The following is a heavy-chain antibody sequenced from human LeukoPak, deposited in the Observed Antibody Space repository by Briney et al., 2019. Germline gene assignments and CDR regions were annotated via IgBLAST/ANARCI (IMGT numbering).Heavy chain of an antibody. Sequence: PSQTLSLTCTVSGGSISSGGYYWSWIRQPPGKGLEWIGYIYHSGSTYYNPSLKSRVTISVDRSKNQFSLKLSSVTAADTAVYYCARVGLELPTGGAFDIWGQGTMVTVSS. CDR1: GGSISSGGYY. CDR2: IYHSGST. V-gene: IGHV4-30-2*01. CDR3: ARVGLELPTGGAFDI. J-gene: IGHJ3*02. D-gene: IGHD1-7*01.